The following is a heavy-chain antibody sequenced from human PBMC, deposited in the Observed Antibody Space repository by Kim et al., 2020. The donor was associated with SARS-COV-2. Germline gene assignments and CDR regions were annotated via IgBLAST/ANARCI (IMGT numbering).Heavy chain of an antibody. CDR2: INTNTGDP. Sequence: ASVKVSCKASGYTFNTYAMNWVRQAPGQGLEWMGWINTNTGDPTYAQGFTGRFVFSLDTSVSTAYMQISSLKAEDTAVYYCARRQSGSYVLYAFDIWGQG. J-gene: IGHJ3*02. V-gene: IGHV7-4-1*02. CDR3: ARRQSGSYVLYAFDI. D-gene: IGHD1-26*01. CDR1: GYTFNTYA.